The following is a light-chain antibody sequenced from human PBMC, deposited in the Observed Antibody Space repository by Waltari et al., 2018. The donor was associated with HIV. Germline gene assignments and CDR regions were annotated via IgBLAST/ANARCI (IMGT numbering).Light chain of an antibody. CDR1: QSVRDN. Sequence: IVMTQSPATLSVSPGEKVTLSCRATQSVRDNLAWYQQKPGQAPRLLIYGASTRATGIPARFSGSGSGTQFSLTISSLQSEDFAMYYCQQYDNWPPVTFGGRTKVEIK. CDR3: QQYDNWPPVT. J-gene: IGKJ4*01. CDR2: GAS. V-gene: IGKV3D-15*01.